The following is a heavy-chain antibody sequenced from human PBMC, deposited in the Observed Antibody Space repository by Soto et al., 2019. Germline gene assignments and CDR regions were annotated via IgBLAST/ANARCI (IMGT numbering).Heavy chain of an antibody. CDR2: ISSNGGST. CDR3: ARDRFSYGAGGFDY. CDR1: GFTFSSYA. Sequence: GGSLRLSCAASGFTFSSYAMHWVRQAPGKGLEYVSAISSNGGSTYYANSVKGRFTISRDNSKNTLYLQMGSLRAEDMAVYYCARDRFSYGAGGFDYWGQGTLVTVSS. D-gene: IGHD1-26*01. J-gene: IGHJ4*02. V-gene: IGHV3-64*01.